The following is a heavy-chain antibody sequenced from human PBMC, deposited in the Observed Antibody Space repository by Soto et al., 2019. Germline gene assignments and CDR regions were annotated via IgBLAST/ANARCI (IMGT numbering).Heavy chain of an antibody. CDR3: ARERHSGNYGMDV. D-gene: IGHD6-19*01. CDR2: IYYSGST. J-gene: IGHJ6*02. Sequence: SETLSLTCTVSGGSINNYYWSWIRQPPGKGLEWIGYIYYSGSTNYNPSLKSRVNISVDTSKNQVSLNLNSVTAADTAVYYCARERHSGNYGMDVWGLGTTVTVSS. CDR1: GGSINNYY. V-gene: IGHV4-59*01.